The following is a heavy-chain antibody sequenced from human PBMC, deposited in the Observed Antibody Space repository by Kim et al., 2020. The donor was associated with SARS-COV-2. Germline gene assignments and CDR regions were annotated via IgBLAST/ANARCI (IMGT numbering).Heavy chain of an antibody. J-gene: IGHJ5*01. V-gene: IGHV3-7*01. CDR1: GFNLDVPW. CDR3: ARDLEYSGGGRWHSRFDS. Sequence: GGSLRLSCATSGFNLDVPWMNWVRQAPGKGLEWVANINQDGSVEHYVDSVEGRFTISRDNAKSSVYLQMNSLRAEDTALYFCARDLEYSGGGRWHSRFDSWGQGILVIVSS. CDR2: INQDGSVE. D-gene: IGHD2-15*01.